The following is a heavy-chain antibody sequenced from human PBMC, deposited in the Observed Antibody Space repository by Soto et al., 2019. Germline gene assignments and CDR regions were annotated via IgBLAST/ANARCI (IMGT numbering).Heavy chain of an antibody. CDR2: INPSGGST. CDR3: ARAAYGDYGGMDV. CDR1: GYTFTSYY. J-gene: IGHJ6*02. Sequence: ASVKVSCKASGYTFTSYYMHWVRQAPGQGLEWMGMINPSGGSTSYAQKFQGRVTMTRDTSTSTVYMELSSLRSEDTAVYYCARAAYGDYGGMDVWGQGTTVTVSS. D-gene: IGHD4-17*01. V-gene: IGHV1-46*01.